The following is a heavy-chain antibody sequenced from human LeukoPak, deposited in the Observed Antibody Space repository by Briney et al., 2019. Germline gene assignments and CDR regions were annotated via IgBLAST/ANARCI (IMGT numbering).Heavy chain of an antibody. CDR1: GGSISSYY. CDR3: ARGRIVGAPTWFDP. V-gene: IGHV4-4*07. J-gene: IGHJ5*02. CDR2: IYTSGST. D-gene: IGHD1-26*01. Sequence: PSETLSLTCTVSGGSISSYYWSWIRQPAGKGLEWIGRIYTSGSTNYNPSLKSRVTMSVDTSKNQFSLKLSSVTAADTAVYYCARGRIVGAPTWFDPWGQGTLVTVSS.